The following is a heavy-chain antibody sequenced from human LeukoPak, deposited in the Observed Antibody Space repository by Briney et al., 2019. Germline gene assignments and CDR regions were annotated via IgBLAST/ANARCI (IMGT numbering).Heavy chain of an antibody. J-gene: IGHJ6*03. D-gene: IGHD2-21*01. CDR3: ARAGIILGRDYYYYYMDV. CDR1: GFTFSSHG. Sequence: PGGSLRLSCAASGFTFSSHGMNWVRQAPGKGLEWVSSISSSSSYIYYADSVKGRFTISRDNAKNSLYLQMNSLRAEDTAVYYCARAGIILGRDYYYYYMDVWGKGTTVTVSS. V-gene: IGHV3-21*01. CDR2: ISSSSSYI.